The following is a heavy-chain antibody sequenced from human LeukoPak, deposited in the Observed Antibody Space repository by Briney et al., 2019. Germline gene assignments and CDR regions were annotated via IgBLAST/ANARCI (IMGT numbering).Heavy chain of an antibody. CDR3: ARAGYSSGWYVGY. CDR2: ISSSGSSI. D-gene: IGHD6-19*01. J-gene: IGHJ4*02. CDR1: GFTFSDYY. Sequence: GGSLRLSCAASGFTFSDYYMSWIRQAPGKGLEWVSNISSSGSSIYYPDSVRGRFTISRDNAKNSLYLQLNSLRAEDTAVYYCARAGYSSGWYVGYWGQGALVTVSS. V-gene: IGHV3-11*01.